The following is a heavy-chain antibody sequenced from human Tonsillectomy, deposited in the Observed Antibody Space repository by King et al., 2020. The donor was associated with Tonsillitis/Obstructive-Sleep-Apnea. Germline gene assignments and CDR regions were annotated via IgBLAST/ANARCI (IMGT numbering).Heavy chain of an antibody. Sequence: QLQESGPGLVKPSETLSLTCTVSSGSVSSSSYYWGWVRQPPGKGLKWIGTIYYSGTTYYNPSLKSRVTISVDTSKNQFSLKLSSVTAADTAVYYCARHIDYTNHYYDCMDVWGKGTTVTVSS. CDR1: SGSVSSSSYY. CDR2: IYYSGTT. J-gene: IGHJ6*03. CDR3: ARHIDYTNHYYDCMDV. D-gene: IGHD4-11*01. V-gene: IGHV4-39*01.